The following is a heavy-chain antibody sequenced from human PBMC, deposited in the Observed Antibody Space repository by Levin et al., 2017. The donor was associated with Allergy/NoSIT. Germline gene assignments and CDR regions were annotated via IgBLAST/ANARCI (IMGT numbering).Heavy chain of an antibody. Sequence: SQTLSLTCTVSGGSIRSGGYYWSWIRQHPGTGLEWIGYIYYSGSTYYNPSLKSRVTISVDTSKNQFSLKLSSVTAADTAVYYCARTHSGGSSWYRWYFDLWGRGTLVTVSS. D-gene: IGHD6-13*01. J-gene: IGHJ2*01. CDR1: GGSIRSGGYY. V-gene: IGHV4-31*03. CDR3: ARTHSGGSSWYRWYFDL. CDR2: IYYSGST.